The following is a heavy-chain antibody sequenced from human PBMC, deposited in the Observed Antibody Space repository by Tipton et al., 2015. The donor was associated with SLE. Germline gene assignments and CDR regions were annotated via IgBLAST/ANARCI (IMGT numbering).Heavy chain of an antibody. CDR3: ARGQPSFYDSSGCDDY. V-gene: IGHV3-48*03. J-gene: IGHJ4*02. Sequence: SLRLSCVASGFAFRGYEMNWVRQAPGKGLEWVSHISSGGSTIYYADSVKGRFTISRDDAETSVYLQMNSLRAEDTAVYYCARGQPSFYDSSGCDDYWGQGALVAASS. D-gene: IGHD3-22*01. CDR2: ISSGGSTI. CDR1: GFAFRGYE.